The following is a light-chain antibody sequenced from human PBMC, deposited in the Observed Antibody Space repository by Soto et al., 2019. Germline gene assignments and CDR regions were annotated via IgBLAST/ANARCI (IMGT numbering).Light chain of an antibody. J-gene: IGLJ1*01. Sequence: QSALTQPASVSGSPGQSITISCTGTSSDVGSYKFVSWYQHHPGKAPKLMIYEGSQRPSGVSNRFSGSRSGNTASLTISGLQAEDEADYYCCSYAGSYFVFGTGTKLTVL. V-gene: IGLV2-23*01. CDR3: CSYAGSYFV. CDR1: SSDVGSYKF. CDR2: EGS.